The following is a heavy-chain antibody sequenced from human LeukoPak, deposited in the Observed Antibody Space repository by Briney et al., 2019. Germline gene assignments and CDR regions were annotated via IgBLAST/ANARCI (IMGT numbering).Heavy chain of an antibody. Sequence: SSETLSLTCTVSGYSISSGYYWGWIRQPPGKGLEWIGSIYHSGSTYYNPSLKSRVTISVDTSKNQFSLKLSSVTAADTAVYYCARDSGYYPNWFDPWGQGTLVTVSS. CDR1: GYSISSGYY. CDR2: IYHSGST. D-gene: IGHD3-22*01. V-gene: IGHV4-38-2*02. J-gene: IGHJ5*02. CDR3: ARDSGYYPNWFDP.